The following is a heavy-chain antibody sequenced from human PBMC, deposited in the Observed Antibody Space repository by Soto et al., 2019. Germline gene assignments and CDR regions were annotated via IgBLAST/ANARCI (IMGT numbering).Heavy chain of an antibody. CDR3: ARGSPVTTSFWYYGMDV. V-gene: IGHV1-8*01. Sequence: QVQLVQSGAEVKKPGASVKVSCKASGYTFTSYDINWVRQATGQGLEWMGWMNPNSGNTGYAQKFQGRVTMTRNTSISTAYMELSSLRSEDTAVYYCARGSPVTTSFWYYGMDVWGQGTTVTVSS. D-gene: IGHD3-3*01. J-gene: IGHJ6*02. CDR2: MNPNSGNT. CDR1: GYTFTSYD.